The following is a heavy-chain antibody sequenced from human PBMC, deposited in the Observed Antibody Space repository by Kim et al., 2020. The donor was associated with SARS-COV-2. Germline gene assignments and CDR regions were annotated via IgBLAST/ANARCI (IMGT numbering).Heavy chain of an antibody. CDR1: GDSVSSNSAA. V-gene: IGHV6-1*01. Sequence: SQTLSLTCAISGDSVSSNSAAWNWIRQSPSRGLEWLGRTYYRSKWYNDYAVSVKSRITINPDTSKNQFSLQLNSVTPEDTAVYYCASANGEAGDSQSYGMDVWGQGTTVTVSS. CDR3: ASANGEAGDSQSYGMDV. D-gene: IGHD6-13*01. J-gene: IGHJ6*02. CDR2: TYYRSKWYN.